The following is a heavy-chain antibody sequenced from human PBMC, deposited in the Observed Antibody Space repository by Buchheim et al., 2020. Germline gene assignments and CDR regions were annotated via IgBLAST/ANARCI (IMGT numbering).Heavy chain of an antibody. CDR3: ARDRGYHFDY. V-gene: IGHV3-30-3*01. CDR2: ISYDGSNK. Sequence: QVQLVESGGGVVQPGRSLRLSCAASGFTFSSYAMHWVRQAPGKGLEWVAVISYDGSNKYYADSVKGRFTISSDNSKNTLYLQMNSLRAEDTAVYYCARDRGYHFDYWGQGTL. D-gene: IGHD5-12*01. J-gene: IGHJ4*02. CDR1: GFTFSSYA.